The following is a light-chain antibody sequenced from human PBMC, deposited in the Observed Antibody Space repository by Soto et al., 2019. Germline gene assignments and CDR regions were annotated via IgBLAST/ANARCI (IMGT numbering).Light chain of an antibody. Sequence: DIQRTQSPSTMSASVGHRVTITCRASQSISSWLAWYQQKPGKAPKLLIYKASSLESGVPSRFSGSGSGTEFTLTISSMKPDDFATYYCQQYNSYSTFGQGTKVDIK. J-gene: IGKJ1*01. V-gene: IGKV1-5*03. CDR3: QQYNSYST. CDR2: KAS. CDR1: QSISSW.